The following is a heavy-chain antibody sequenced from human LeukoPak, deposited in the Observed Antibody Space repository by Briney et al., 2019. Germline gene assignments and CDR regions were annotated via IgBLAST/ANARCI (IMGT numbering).Heavy chain of an antibody. D-gene: IGHD2-2*01. Sequence: GGSLRLSCTASGFIYGDYAMSWFRQAPGKGVEWVGFIRSKVYGGTTEYAACVKDRFTISRDDSYSIASLPMNSLKTEDTGVYYCAKGPRGPGSTEGWFEPWGQGTLVIVSS. CDR2: IRSKVYGGTT. V-gene: IGHV3-49*03. CDR3: AKGPRGPGSTEGWFEP. CDR1: GFIYGDYA. J-gene: IGHJ5*02.